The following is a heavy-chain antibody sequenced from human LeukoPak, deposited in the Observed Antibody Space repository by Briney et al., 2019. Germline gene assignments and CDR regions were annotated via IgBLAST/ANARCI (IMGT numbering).Heavy chain of an antibody. CDR1: GYTFTSYG. CDR2: IIPIFGTA. CDR3: ARDQALYDFWSGYKENWFDP. V-gene: IGHV1-69*13. J-gene: IGHJ5*02. D-gene: IGHD3-3*01. Sequence: GASVKVSCKASGYTFTSYGISWVRQAPGQGLEWMGGIIPIFGTANYAQKFQGRVTITADESTSTAYMELSSLRSEDTAVYYCARDQALYDFWSGYKENWFDPWGQGTLVTVSS.